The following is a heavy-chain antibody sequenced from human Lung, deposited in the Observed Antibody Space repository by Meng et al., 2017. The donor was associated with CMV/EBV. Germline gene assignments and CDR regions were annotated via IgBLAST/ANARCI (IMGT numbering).Heavy chain of an antibody. CDR2: IYSGGST. V-gene: IGHV3-53*01. CDR1: GFTVSQNY. J-gene: IGHJ4*02. CDR3: TRGTKTHQDY. D-gene: IGHD1-1*01. Sequence: GESLKISCVASGFTVSQNYMTWVRQAPGKGLEWVSVIYSGGSTHYADSVKGRFTLSRDSSKNTLYLQMNSLRVEDTAVYYCTRGTKTHQDYWGQGTLVTVSS.